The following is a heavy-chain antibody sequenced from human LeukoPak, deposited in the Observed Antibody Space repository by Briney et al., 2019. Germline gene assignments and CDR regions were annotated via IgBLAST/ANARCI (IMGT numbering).Heavy chain of an antibody. V-gene: IGHV4-38-2*02. J-gene: IGHJ4*02. CDR1: GYSISSGYY. Sequence: SETLSLTCTVSGYSISSGYYWGWIRQPPGKGLAWIGSIYHSGSTYYNPSLKSRVTISVDKSKNQFSLIMRSVTAADTAVYYCARDVGARLPGYWGQGTLVTVSS. CDR3: ARDVGARLPGY. D-gene: IGHD6-6*01. CDR2: IYHSGST.